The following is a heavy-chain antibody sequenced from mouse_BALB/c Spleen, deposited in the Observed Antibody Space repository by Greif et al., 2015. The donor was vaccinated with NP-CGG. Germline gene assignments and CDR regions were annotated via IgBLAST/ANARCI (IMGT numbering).Heavy chain of an antibody. CDR3: TWGRSGRMDY. J-gene: IGHJ4*01. CDR2: INPSNGGT. Sequence: VQLQQSGAELVKPGASVKLSCKASGYTFTSYYMYWVKQRPGQGLEWIGGINPSNGGTNFNEKFKSKATLTVDKSSSTAYMQLSSLTSEDSAVYYCTWGRSGRMDYWGQGTSVTVSS. V-gene: IGHV1S81*02. D-gene: IGHD1-3*01. CDR1: GYTFTSYY.